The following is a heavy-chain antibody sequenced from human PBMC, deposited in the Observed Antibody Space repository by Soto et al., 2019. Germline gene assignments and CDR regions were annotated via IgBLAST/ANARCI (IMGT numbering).Heavy chain of an antibody. D-gene: IGHD6-6*01. CDR3: ARVPVTTIAARPGYYYYGMDG. J-gene: IGHJ6*02. CDR2: IYYSGST. V-gene: IGHV4-30-4*01. CDR1: GGSISSGDYY. Sequence: PSETLSLTCTVSGGSISSGDYYWSWIRQPPGKGLEWIGYIYYSGSTYYNPSLKSRVTISVDTSKNQFSLKLSSVTAADTAVYYCARVPVTTIAARPGYYYYGMDGWGQGTTVTGSS.